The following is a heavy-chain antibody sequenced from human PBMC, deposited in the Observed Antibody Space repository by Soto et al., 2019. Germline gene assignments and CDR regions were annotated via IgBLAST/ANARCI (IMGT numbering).Heavy chain of an antibody. CDR3: AREGINIVVVPAAMRDYYYGMDV. CDR2: IIPIFGTA. V-gene: IGHV1-69*01. D-gene: IGHD2-2*01. Sequence: QVQLVQSGAEVKKPGSSVKVSCKASGGTFSSYAISWVRQAPGQGLEWMGGIIPIFGTANYAQKFQGRVTITADESTSTAYMELGSLRSEDTAVYYCAREGINIVVVPAAMRDYYYGMDVWGQGTTVTVSS. CDR1: GGTFSSYA. J-gene: IGHJ6*02.